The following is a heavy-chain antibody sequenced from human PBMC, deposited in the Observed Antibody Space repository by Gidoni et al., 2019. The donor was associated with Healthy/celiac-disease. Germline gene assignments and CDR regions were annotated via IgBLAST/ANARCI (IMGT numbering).Heavy chain of an antibody. CDR1: GFSLSTSGVC. J-gene: IGHJ4*02. CDR2: IYWDDDK. CDR3: AHSQGKDFWSGYSEYRFDY. D-gene: IGHD3-3*01. Sequence: QITLKESGPTLVKPTQTLTLTCTFSGFSLSTSGVCVGWIRQPPGKALEWLALIYWDDDKRYSPSLKSRLTITKDTSKNQVVLTMTNMDPVDTATYYCAHSQGKDFWSGYSEYRFDYWGQGTLVSVSS. V-gene: IGHV2-5*02.